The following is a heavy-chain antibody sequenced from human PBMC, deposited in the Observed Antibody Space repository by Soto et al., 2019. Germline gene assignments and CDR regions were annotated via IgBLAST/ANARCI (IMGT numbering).Heavy chain of an antibody. Sequence: QVQLVQSGAEVKKPGSSVKVSCKASGGTFSSYAISWVRQAPGQGLEWMGGIIPIFGTANYAQKFQGRVTITADESTSTAYMELSSRRSEDTAVYYCARDRQYYDFWSAYYYYGMDVWGQGTTVTVSS. V-gene: IGHV1-69*01. CDR2: IIPIFGTA. CDR3: ARDRQYYDFWSAYYYYGMDV. J-gene: IGHJ6*02. CDR1: GGTFSSYA. D-gene: IGHD3-3*01.